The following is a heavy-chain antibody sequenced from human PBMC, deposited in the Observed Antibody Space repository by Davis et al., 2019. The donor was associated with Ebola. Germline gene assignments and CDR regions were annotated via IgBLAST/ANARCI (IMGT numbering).Heavy chain of an antibody. V-gene: IGHV3-30*02. Sequence: PGGSLRLSCAASGFTFSTYGMHWVRQAPGKGLEWVSFIRYDGTDKYNADSVKGRFSISRDNAKNSLYLHMNSLRAEDTAVYYCARDMISGWKFDYWGQGSLVTVSS. CDR2: IRYDGTDK. CDR1: GFTFSTYG. J-gene: IGHJ4*02. D-gene: IGHD6-19*01. CDR3: ARDMISGWKFDY.